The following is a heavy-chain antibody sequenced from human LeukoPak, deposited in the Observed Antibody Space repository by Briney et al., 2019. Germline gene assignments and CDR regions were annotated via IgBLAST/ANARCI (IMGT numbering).Heavy chain of an antibody. CDR2: INPNSGGT. Sequence: ASVTVSCKASGYTFTAYYTHWVQQAPGQGLEWMGWINPNSGGTNYAQKFQGSVTMTRDTSISTAYMALNRLTSDDTAVYYCATTPIQQWLVQKAFDVWGQGTMVTVSS. J-gene: IGHJ3*01. CDR3: ATTPIQQWLVQKAFDV. D-gene: IGHD6-19*01. CDR1: GYTFTAYY. V-gene: IGHV1-2*02.